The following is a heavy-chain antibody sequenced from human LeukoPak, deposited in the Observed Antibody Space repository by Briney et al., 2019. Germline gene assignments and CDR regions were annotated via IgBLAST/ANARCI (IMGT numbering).Heavy chain of an antibody. V-gene: IGHV3-7*03. CDR1: GFTFSSSW. CDR2: IKEDGSEK. D-gene: IGHD3-22*01. J-gene: IGHJ4*02. CDR3: ATKDCSGYKCHYLDY. Sequence: PGGSLRLSCEASGFTFSSSWMSWVRQAPGKGLEWVASIKEDGSEKYYVDSVKGRFAISRDNAKNSLYLQMNSLRAEDTAVYYCATKDCSGYKCHYLDYWGQGTLVTVSS.